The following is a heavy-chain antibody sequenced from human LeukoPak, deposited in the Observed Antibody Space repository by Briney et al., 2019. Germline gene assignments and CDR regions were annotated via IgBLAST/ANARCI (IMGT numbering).Heavy chain of an antibody. CDR2: INHSGST. CDR3: AREPIAAAGTRGSDFDY. CDR1: GGSFSGYY. V-gene: IGHV4-34*01. J-gene: IGHJ4*02. D-gene: IGHD6-13*01. Sequence: SETLSLTCAVYGGSFSGYYWSWIRQPPGKGLEWIGEINHSGSTNYNPSLKSRVTISVDTSKNQFSLKPSSVTAADTAVYYCAREPIAAAGTRGSDFDYWGQGTLVTVSS.